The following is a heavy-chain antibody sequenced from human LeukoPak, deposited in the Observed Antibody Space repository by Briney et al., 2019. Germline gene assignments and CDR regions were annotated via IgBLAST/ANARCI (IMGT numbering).Heavy chain of an antibody. V-gene: IGHV3-66*04. CDR3: ASQRRVDLGYAFNL. D-gene: IGHD3-9*01. J-gene: IGHJ3*01. CDR2: IYSGGSA. Sequence: GESLKISCAASGFTVSSNYMNWVRQAPGKGLEWVSVIYSGGSAYYADSVKGRFTISRDNSKNTFYLQMNSLRADDTAVYFCASQRRVDLGYAFNLWGQGTMVTVSS. CDR1: GFTVSSNY.